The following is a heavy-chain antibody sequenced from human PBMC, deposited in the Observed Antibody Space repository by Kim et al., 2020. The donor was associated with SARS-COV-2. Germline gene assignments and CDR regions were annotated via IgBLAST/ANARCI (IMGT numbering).Heavy chain of an antibody. Sequence: GGSLRLSCAAPGFSFSNFPMSWVRQAPGRGLEWVSAISASGGHTYYTPSVRGRLTVSRDNSENTLFLQMSSLGVDDTAVYYCAKEMEVGLSTMDYWGQG. CDR2: ISASGGHT. V-gene: IGHV3-23*01. J-gene: IGHJ4*02. CDR3: AKEMEVGLSTMDY. CDR1: GFSFSNFP. D-gene: IGHD3-10*01.